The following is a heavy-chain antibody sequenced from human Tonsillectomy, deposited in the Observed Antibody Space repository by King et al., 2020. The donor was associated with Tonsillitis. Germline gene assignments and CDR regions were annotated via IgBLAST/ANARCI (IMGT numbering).Heavy chain of an antibody. D-gene: IGHD3-3*01. CDR2: INSDGSST. Sequence: VQLVESGGGLVQPGGSLRLSCAASGFTFSSYWMHWVRHAPGKGLVWVSRINSDGSSTSYADSVKGRFTISRDNAKNTLYLQMNSLRAEDTAVYYCARGRVYDFWSGSMTRNYYYGMDVWGQGTTVTVSS. CDR3: ARGRVYDFWSGSMTRNYYYGMDV. CDR1: GFTFSSYW. V-gene: IGHV3-74*01. J-gene: IGHJ6*02.